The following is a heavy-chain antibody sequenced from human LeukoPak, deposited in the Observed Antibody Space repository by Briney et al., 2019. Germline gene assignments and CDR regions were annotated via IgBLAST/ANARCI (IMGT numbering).Heavy chain of an antibody. J-gene: IGHJ6*04. D-gene: IGHD4-17*01. V-gene: IGHV4-61*09. Sequence: SETLSLTCTVSGDSLTSGSRYWSWIRQPAGKGLEWIGHFYSSTRTTYNPSLESRVTISGDTAKNQFSLKLDSVTAADTAVYSCARCMSELDYGDYAYYYHMDVWGKGTTVTVSS. CDR1: GDSLTSGSRY. CDR3: ARCMSELDYGDYAYYYHMDV. CDR2: FYSSTRT.